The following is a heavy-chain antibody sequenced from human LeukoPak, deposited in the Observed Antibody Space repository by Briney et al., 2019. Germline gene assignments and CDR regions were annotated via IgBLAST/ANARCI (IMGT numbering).Heavy chain of an antibody. J-gene: IGHJ4*02. Sequence: GASVKVSCKASGYTFTSYGISWVRQAPGQGLEWMGRIIPILGIANYAQKFQGRVTITADKSTSTAYMELSSLRSEDTAVYYCARNVGDYNPYYFDYWGQGTLVTVSS. CDR3: ARNVGDYNPYYFDY. D-gene: IGHD4-17*01. CDR2: IIPILGIA. V-gene: IGHV1-69*04. CDR1: GYTFTSYG.